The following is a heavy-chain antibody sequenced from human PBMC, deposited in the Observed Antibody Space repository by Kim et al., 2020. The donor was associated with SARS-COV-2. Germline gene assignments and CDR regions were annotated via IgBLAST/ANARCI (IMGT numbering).Heavy chain of an antibody. J-gene: IGHJ4*02. D-gene: IGHD6-19*01. V-gene: IGHV3-23*01. CDR2: INNGGNP. CDR1: GFTFTSRA. Sequence: GGSLRLSCVASGFTFTSRAMSWVRQIPGKGLEWVASINNGGNPYYADSVKGRFTVSRDITKATLYLQMNSLRAEDTALYYCATDHPSSGWPAFDSCGQGT. CDR3: ATDHPSSGWPAFDS.